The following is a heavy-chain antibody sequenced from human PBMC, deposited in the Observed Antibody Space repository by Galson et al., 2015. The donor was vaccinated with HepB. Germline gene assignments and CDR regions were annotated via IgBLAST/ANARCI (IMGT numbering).Heavy chain of an antibody. CDR1: GFTFSSYW. CDR2: VKQDGSEK. V-gene: IGHV3-7*01. CDR3: ARAPRANYCGGDR. J-gene: IGHJ5*02. D-gene: IGHD2-21*01. Sequence: SLRLSCAASGFTFSSYWMSWVRQAPGKGLEWVANVKQDGSEKYYVDSVKGRFTISRDNAKNSLYLQMNSLRAEDTAVYYCARAPRANYCGGDRWGQGTLVTVSS.